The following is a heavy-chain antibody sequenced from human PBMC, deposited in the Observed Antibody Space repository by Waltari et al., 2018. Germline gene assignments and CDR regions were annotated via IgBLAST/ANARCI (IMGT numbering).Heavy chain of an antibody. V-gene: IGHV3-30*18. D-gene: IGHD1-26*01. J-gene: IGHJ5*02. Sequence: QVEESGGGVVQPGGSLRLSCVASGYPFNNYGRHWVRQAPGKGLGWLAVISSDGSGKYYADSVKGRFTMSRDNSKNTVYLQMNSLRPEDTAVYYCAKAGGIHNYPLDPWGQGTLVTVSS. CDR1: GYPFNNYG. CDR2: ISSDGSGK. CDR3: AKAGGIHNYPLDP.